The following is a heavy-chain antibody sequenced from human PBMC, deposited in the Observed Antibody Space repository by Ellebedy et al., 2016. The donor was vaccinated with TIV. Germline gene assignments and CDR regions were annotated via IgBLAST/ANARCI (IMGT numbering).Heavy chain of an antibody. V-gene: IGHV3-9*01. CDR3: ARLLGGYSSGCIDY. J-gene: IGHJ4*02. CDR1: GFTFDDYA. D-gene: IGHD6-19*01. Sequence: GGSLRLSCAASGFTFDDYAMHWVRQAPGKGLEWVSGISWNSGSIGYADSVKGRFTISRDNAKNSLYLQMNSLRDEDTAVYYCARLLGGYSSGCIDYWGQGTLVTVSS. CDR2: ISWNSGSI.